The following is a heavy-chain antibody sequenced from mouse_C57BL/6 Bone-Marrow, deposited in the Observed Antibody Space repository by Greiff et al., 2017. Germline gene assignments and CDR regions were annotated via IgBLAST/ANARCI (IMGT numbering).Heavy chain of an antibody. V-gene: IGHV1-59*01. CDR3: ARSSYDYAGEFAY. Sequence: VQLQQPGAELVRPGTSVKLSCKASGYTFTSYWMHWVKQRPGQGLEWIGVIDPSDSYTNYNQKFKGKATLTVDTSSSTAYMQLSSLTSEDSAVYYCARSSYDYAGEFAYWGQGTLFTVSA. D-gene: IGHD2-4*01. J-gene: IGHJ3*01. CDR1: GYTFTSYW. CDR2: IDPSDSYT.